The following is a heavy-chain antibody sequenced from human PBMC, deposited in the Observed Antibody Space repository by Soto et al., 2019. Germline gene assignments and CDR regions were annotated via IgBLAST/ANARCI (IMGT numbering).Heavy chain of an antibody. Sequence: SETLSLTCTVSGGSISNYYWTWIRQPPGKGLKWIGYVYYSGTTSYNPSLKRRVIISVDISKNQFSLKLSSVTAADTALYFCAKLPWADYGGIFDPWCQGTLVTVS. CDR2: VYYSGTT. CDR3: AKLPWADYGGIFDP. D-gene: IGHD4-17*01. V-gene: IGHV4-59*01. CDR1: GGSISNYY. J-gene: IGHJ5*02.